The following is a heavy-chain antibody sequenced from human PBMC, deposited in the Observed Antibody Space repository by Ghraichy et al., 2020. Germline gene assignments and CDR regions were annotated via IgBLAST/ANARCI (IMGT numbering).Heavy chain of an antibody. V-gene: IGHV3-7*04. CDR3: TRDAYRNRYFDL. J-gene: IGHJ2*01. Sequence: GESLNISCVASGFTFTNFWLSWVRQAPGKGLEWVANVKQDEREKHYVGSVKGRFTISRDNAKNSIYLQINSLRAGDTAVYYCTRDAYRNRYFDLWGRGTLVTVSS. CDR1: GFTFTNFW. CDR2: VKQDEREK. D-gene: IGHD4-11*01.